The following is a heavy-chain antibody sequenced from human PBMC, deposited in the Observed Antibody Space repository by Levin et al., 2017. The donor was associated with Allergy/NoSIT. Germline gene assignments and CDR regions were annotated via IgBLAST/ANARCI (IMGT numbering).Heavy chain of an antibody. CDR2: ISSSGSTI. Sequence: GGSLRLSCAASGFTFSDYYMSWIRQAPGKGLEWVSYISSSGSTIYYADSVKGRFTISRDNAKNSLYLQMNSLRAEDTAVYYCARDRSERAITMVRGVNLWGQGTLVTVSS. V-gene: IGHV3-11*01. D-gene: IGHD3-10*01. CDR3: ARDRSERAITMVRGVNL. CDR1: GFTFSDYY. J-gene: IGHJ4*02.